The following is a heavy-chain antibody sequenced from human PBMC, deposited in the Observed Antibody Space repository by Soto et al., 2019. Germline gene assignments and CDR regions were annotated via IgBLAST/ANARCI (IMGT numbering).Heavy chain of an antibody. CDR3: ARIVLRGKYYYYYGMDV. J-gene: IGHJ6*02. CDR2: ISAYNGNT. V-gene: IGHV1-18*01. CDR1: GYTFTSYG. D-gene: IGHD3-3*01. Sequence: GASVKVSCKASGYTFTSYGISWVRQAPGQGLEWMGWISAYNGNTNYAQKLQGRVTMTTDTSTSTAYMELRSLRSDDTAVYYCARIVLRGKYYYYYGMDVWGQGTTVTVSS.